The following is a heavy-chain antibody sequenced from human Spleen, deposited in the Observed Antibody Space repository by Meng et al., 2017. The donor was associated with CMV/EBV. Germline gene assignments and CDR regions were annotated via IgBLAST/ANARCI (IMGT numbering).Heavy chain of an antibody. Sequence: ASVKVSCKASAYTFTDSYIHWVRQAPGQGLEWMGWINPNSGGTNFAQKFQGRVTVTRDTSISTAYMELSRLRSDDTAVYYCASLHSGGYCGSTSCYGMDVWGQGTTVTVSS. D-gene: IGHD2-2*01. CDR1: AYTFTDSY. CDR3: ASLHSGGYCGSTSCYGMDV. V-gene: IGHV1-2*02. J-gene: IGHJ6*02. CDR2: INPNSGGT.